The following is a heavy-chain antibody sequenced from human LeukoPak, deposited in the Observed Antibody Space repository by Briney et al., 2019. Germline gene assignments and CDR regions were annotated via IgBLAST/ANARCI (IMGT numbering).Heavy chain of an antibody. D-gene: IGHD2-2*01. CDR2: ISYDGSNK. CDR3: AKVPAPIYGYFDF. CDR1: GFTFSSYW. V-gene: IGHV3-30*18. Sequence: GGSLRLSCAASGFTFSSYWMSWVRQAPGKGLEWVAVISYDGSNKYYADSVKGRFTISRDNSKNTLYLQMNSLRAEDTAVFYCAKVPAPIYGYFDFWGQGTLVTVSS. J-gene: IGHJ4*02.